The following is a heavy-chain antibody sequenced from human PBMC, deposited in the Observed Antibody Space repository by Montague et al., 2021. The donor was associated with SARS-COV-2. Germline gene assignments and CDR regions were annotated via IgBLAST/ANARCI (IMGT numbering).Heavy chain of an antibody. CDR3: VRHPHYDGFNGPLDF. D-gene: IGHD2-8*01. J-gene: IGHJ4*02. CDR2: VFYNKGT. V-gene: IGHV4-59*08. Sequence: SETLSLTCTVSGVSVTDYYWSWIRQPPGKGLEWVGDVFYNKGTNFKPSLKSRVTISVDTSKNQFSLRLTSVTAADTAVYYCVRHPHYDGFNGPLDFWDQGTSVTVSS. CDR1: GVSVTDYY.